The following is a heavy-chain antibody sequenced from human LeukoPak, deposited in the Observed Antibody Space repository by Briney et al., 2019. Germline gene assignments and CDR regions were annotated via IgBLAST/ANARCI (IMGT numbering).Heavy chain of an antibody. CDR2: ISGSGGTT. J-gene: IGHJ6*03. D-gene: IGHD2-8*01. Sequence: GGSLRLSCAASGFTFSDYYMSWIRQAPGKGLEWVSAISGSGGTTYYADSVKGRFTISRDNSKNTLYLQMNSLRAEDTAVYYCAKNTRDVLNYYYYMDVWGKGTTVTVSS. V-gene: IGHV3-23*01. CDR1: GFTFSDYY. CDR3: AKNTRDVLNYYYYMDV.